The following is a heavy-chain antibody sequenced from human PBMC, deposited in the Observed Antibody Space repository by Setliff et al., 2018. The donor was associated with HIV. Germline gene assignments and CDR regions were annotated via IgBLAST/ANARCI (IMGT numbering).Heavy chain of an antibody. Sequence: SETLSLTCTVSGGSISTSGTYWSWIRQHPERGLEWIGYIHFSGGTYYNPSLPSLESRVTISVDTSKNQFSLMLKSVTAADTAVYYCAREISRYSGYEGRMDYFDYWGQGTLVTVSS. CDR1: GGSISTSGTY. CDR3: AREISRYSGYEGRMDYFDY. V-gene: IGHV4-31*03. CDR2: IHFSGGT. J-gene: IGHJ4*02. D-gene: IGHD5-12*01.